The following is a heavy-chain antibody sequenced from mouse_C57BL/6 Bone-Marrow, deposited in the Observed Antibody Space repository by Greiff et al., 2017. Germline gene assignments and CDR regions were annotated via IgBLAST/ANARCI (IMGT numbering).Heavy chain of an antibody. D-gene: IGHD2-3*01. Sequence: VQLQQSGAELVRPGTSVKVSCKASGYAFTNYLIEWVKQRPGQGLEWIGVINPGSGGTNYNEKFKGKATLTADKSSSTAYMQLSSLTSEDSAVYFGARERDGYYGDWYFDVWGTGTTVTVSS. CDR1: GYAFTNYL. CDR2: INPGSGGT. V-gene: IGHV1-54*01. J-gene: IGHJ1*03. CDR3: ARERDGYYGDWYFDV.